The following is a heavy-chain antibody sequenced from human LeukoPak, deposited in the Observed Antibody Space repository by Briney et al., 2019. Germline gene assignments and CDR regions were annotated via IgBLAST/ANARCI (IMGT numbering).Heavy chain of an antibody. CDR1: GGSISSSSYY. D-gene: IGHD3-22*01. CDR2: IYYSGST. Sequence: SETLSLTCNVPGGSISSSSYYWGWIRQPPGKGLEWIGSIYYSGSTYYNSSLKSRVTISGDTSKNQFSLKLSSVTAADTAVYYCATTSSDTSGYYFDYWGQGTLVTVSS. V-gene: IGHV4-39*07. CDR3: ATTSSDTSGYYFDY. J-gene: IGHJ4*02.